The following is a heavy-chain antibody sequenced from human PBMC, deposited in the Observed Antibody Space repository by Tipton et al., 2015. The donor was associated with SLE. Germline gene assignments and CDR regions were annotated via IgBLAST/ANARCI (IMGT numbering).Heavy chain of an antibody. Sequence: TLSLTCNVFGGSISSGGYYWSWIRQHPGKGLEWIGYTYYSGSPYYNPSLKSRVTISLDMSKNQFSLRLSSVTAADTAVYYCAREDSSSWFYTRFDPWGQGTLVTVSS. J-gene: IGHJ5*02. CDR3: AREDSSSWFYTRFDP. CDR1: GGSISSGGYY. CDR2: TYYSGSP. D-gene: IGHD2-2*02. V-gene: IGHV4-31*03.